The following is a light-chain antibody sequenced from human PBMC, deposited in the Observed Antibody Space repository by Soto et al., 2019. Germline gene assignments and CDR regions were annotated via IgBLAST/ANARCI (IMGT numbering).Light chain of an antibody. J-gene: IGLJ1*01. CDR1: RSNIGSNN. Sequence: QSVLTQPPSASGTPGQRVTISCSGSRSNIGSNNVYWYQQLPGTAPKLLIYSNGKRPSGVPDRFSGSKSGTSASLAITGLQSEDEADYYCAARDDSLNGVYVFGPGTKVTVL. CDR2: SNG. V-gene: IGLV1-44*01. CDR3: AARDDSLNGVYV.